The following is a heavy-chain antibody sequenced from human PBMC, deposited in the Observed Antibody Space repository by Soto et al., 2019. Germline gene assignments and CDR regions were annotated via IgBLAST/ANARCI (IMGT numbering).Heavy chain of an antibody. CDR1: GFSLSTSGVG. CDR2: IYWDDEK. D-gene: IGHD3-3*01. CDR3: AHRVLRTVFGLVTTTAIYFDF. V-gene: IGHV2-5*02. Sequence: QITLNESGPTLVKPTETLTLTCTFSGFSLSTSGVGVGWIRQSPGKAPEWLALIYWDDEKRYSASLKSRLTRSKDTSKNQVVLTMANLDPADTATYHCAHRVLRTVFGLVTTTAIYFDFWGQGTPVAVSS. J-gene: IGHJ4*02.